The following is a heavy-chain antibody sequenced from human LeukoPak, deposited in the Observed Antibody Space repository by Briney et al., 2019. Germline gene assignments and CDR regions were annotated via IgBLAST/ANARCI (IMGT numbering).Heavy chain of an antibody. CDR2: INHSGST. CDR3: ARGFPPLGVTTCMSYYYYYGMDV. J-gene: IGHJ6*02. Sequence: PSETLSLTCTVSGGSISSGDYYWSWIRQPPGKGLEWIGEINHSGSTSYNPSLKSRVTISVDTSKNQFSLKLSSVTAADTAVYYCARGFPPLGVTTCMSYYYYYGMDVWGQGTTVTVSS. D-gene: IGHD4-11*01. V-gene: IGHV4-39*07. CDR1: GGSISSGDYY.